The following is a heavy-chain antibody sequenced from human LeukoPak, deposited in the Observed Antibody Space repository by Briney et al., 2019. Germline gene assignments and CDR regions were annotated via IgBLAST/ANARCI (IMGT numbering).Heavy chain of an antibody. CDR2: ISSSGSTI. V-gene: IGHV3-48*03. J-gene: IGHJ4*02. D-gene: IGHD3-22*01. Sequence: GGSLRLSCAASGFTFSSYEMNWVRQAPGKGLEWVSYISSSGSTIYYADSVKGRFTISRDNAKNSLYLQMNSLRAEDTAVYYCARGRRYYDSSGYDYWGQGTLVTVSS. CDR3: ARGRRYYDSSGYDY. CDR1: GFTFSSYE.